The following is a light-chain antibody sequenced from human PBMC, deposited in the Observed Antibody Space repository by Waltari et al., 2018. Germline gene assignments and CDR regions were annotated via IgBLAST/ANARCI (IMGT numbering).Light chain of an antibody. J-gene: IGKJ1*01. Sequence: DIQMTQSPSTLSASVGDRVTITCRASQSIRSWLAWYQQKPGKAPKFLIYDASTLESGVSSRFSGSGSGTEFTLTINGLQPDDFATYYCQHYNNYSFGQGTRVEIK. CDR3: QHYNNYS. V-gene: IGKV1-5*01. CDR2: DAS. CDR1: QSIRSW.